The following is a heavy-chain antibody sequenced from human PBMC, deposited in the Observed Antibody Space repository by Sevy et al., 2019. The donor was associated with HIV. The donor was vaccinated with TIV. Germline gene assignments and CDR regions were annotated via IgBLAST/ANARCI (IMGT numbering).Heavy chain of an antibody. J-gene: IGHJ6*02. Sequence: GESLKISCKGSGYSFTSYWIGWVRQMPGKGLEWMGIIYPGDSDTRYSPSFQGQVTISADKSTNTAYLQWSSLKASDTAMYYCARHVTYSRSWYYYYGMDVWGQGTTVTVSS. CDR3: ARHVTYSRSWYYYYGMDV. CDR2: IYPGDSDT. CDR1: GYSFTSYW. V-gene: IGHV5-51*01. D-gene: IGHD6-13*01.